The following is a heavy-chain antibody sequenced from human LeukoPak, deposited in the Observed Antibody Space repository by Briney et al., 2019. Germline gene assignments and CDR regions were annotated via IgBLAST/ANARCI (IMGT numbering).Heavy chain of an antibody. CDR2: IYTSGST. CDR1: GGSISSYN. CDR3: ARDSSRGFGER. V-gene: IGHV4-4*07. D-gene: IGHD3-10*01. J-gene: IGHJ4*02. Sequence: SETLSLTCTVSGGSISSYNWSWIRQPAGKGLEWIGRIYTSGSTNYNPSLKSRVTTSVETSKNQFSLKRSAVTVADTAVYYCARDSSRGFGERWGQGTLVTVSS.